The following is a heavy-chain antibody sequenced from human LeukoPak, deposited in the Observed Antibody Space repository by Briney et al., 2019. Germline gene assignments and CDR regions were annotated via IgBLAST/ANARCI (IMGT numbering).Heavy chain of an antibody. D-gene: IGHD2-21*02. CDR1: GFIFSGSA. J-gene: IGHJ4*02. CDR2: IRSKANSYAT. CDR3: TRRSSRGRCGGDCYSDY. V-gene: IGHV3-73*01. Sequence: GGSLRLSCAASGFIFSGSAMHWVRQASGKGLEWVGRIRSKANSYATAYAASVKGRFTISRDDSKNTAYLQMNSLKTEDTAVYYCTRRSSRGRCGGDCYSDYWGQGTLVTVSS.